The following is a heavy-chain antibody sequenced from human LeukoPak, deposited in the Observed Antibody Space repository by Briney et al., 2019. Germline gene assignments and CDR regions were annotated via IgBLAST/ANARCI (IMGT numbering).Heavy chain of an antibody. V-gene: IGHV3-23*01. CDR3: AKRSRADSYYFDY. Sequence: QPGGSLRLSCADSGFPFSSHAMSWVRQAPGKGLEWVSGISNSGGSTYYADFVKGRFTISRDNSKNTLYLQMNSLRVEDTAVYYCAKRSRADSYYFDYWGQGTLVTVSS. CDR1: GFPFSSHA. J-gene: IGHJ4*02. D-gene: IGHD2-21*01. CDR2: ISNSGGST.